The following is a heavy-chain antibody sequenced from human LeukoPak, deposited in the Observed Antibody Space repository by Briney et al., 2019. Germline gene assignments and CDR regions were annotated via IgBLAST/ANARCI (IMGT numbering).Heavy chain of an antibody. Sequence: GASVKVSCKASGYTFTGYYIHWVRQAPGQGLEWMGIINPSGGSTSYAQKFQGRVTMTRDTSTSTVYMELSSLRSEDTAVYYCFVGLDKREFDYWGQGTLVTVSS. V-gene: IGHV1-46*01. CDR2: INPSGGST. J-gene: IGHJ4*02. CDR3: FVGLDKREFDY. CDR1: GYTFTGYY. D-gene: IGHD3-16*01.